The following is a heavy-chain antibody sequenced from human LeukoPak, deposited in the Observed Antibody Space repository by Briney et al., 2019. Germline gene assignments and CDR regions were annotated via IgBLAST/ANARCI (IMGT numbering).Heavy chain of an antibody. Sequence: ASETLSLTCAVSGYSIGSGYYWGWIRQPPGKGLEWFGSIYHSGSTYYNPSLKSRVTISVDTSKNQFSLKLSSVTAADTAVYYCARSACSSTSCYRIIFDYWGQGTLVTVSS. CDR3: ARSACSSTSCYRIIFDY. CDR2: IYHSGST. D-gene: IGHD2-2*02. V-gene: IGHV4-38-2*01. J-gene: IGHJ4*02. CDR1: GYSIGSGYY.